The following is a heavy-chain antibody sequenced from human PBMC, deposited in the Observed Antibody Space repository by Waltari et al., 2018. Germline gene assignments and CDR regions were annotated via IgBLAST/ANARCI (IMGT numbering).Heavy chain of an antibody. CDR3: ARDRYYYDSSGYYRDAFDI. V-gene: IGHV4-61*02. CDR1: GGSISSGSYY. Sequence: QVQLQESGPGLVKPSQTLSLTCTVSGGSISSGSYYWSWIRQPAGKGLEWIGRIYTSGSTNYNPSLKSRVTISVDTSKNQFSLKLSSVTAADTAVYYCARDRYYYDSSGYYRDAFDIWGQGTMVTVSS. J-gene: IGHJ3*02. CDR2: IYTSGST. D-gene: IGHD3-22*01.